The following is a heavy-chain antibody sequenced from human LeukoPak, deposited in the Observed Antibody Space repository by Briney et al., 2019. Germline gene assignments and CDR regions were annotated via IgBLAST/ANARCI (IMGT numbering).Heavy chain of an antibody. Sequence: ASVKVSCKASGYTFTMFGIHWVRQAPGQRPEWMGWINVGNGNTKYSQKFQDRVTIARETSASTAYMELNSLTFDDTAVYYCARTSLSACDYWGQGTLVTVSS. CDR2: INVGNGNT. V-gene: IGHV1-3*01. CDR1: GYTFTMFG. J-gene: IGHJ4*02. CDR3: ARTSLSACDY. D-gene: IGHD3-16*02.